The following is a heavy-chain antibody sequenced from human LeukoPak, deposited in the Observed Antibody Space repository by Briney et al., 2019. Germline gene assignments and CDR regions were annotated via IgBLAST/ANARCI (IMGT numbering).Heavy chain of an antibody. CDR1: GFIFSDYY. J-gene: IGHJ4*02. Sequence: GGSLRLSCAASGFIFSDYYMNWIRQAPGKGLEWVSYISGSSSNTIYYADSVKGRFTISRDNAKNSLYLQMNSLTAEDTAVYYCAREREPVTTEFDYWGQGTLVTVSS. D-gene: IGHD4-17*01. CDR3: AREREPVTTEFDY. CDR2: ISGSSSNTI. V-gene: IGHV3-11*01.